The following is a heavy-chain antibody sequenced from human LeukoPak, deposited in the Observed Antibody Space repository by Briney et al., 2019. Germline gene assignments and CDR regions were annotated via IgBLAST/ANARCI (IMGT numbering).Heavy chain of an antibody. Sequence: SVKVSCKASGGTFNTYGITWVRQAPGQGLECMGRIIPMFGVRKYAQKFQGRVTITADKSTGIAYLELSSLRSEDTAVYYCARGIGAYYYGMDVWGQGTTVTVSS. D-gene: IGHD1-26*01. CDR2: IIPMFGVR. CDR1: GGTFNTYG. J-gene: IGHJ6*02. CDR3: ARGIGAYYYGMDV. V-gene: IGHV1-69*04.